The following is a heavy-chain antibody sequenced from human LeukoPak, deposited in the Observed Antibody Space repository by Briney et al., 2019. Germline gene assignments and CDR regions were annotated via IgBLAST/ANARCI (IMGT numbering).Heavy chain of an antibody. D-gene: IGHD4-23*01. Sequence: GGSLRLSCAASGFTFSSYSMNWVRQAPGKGLEWGSSISSSSSYIYYADSVKGRFTISRDNAKNSLYLQMNSLRGEDTAVYYCARDRGNSDYFDYWGQGTLVTVSS. CDR2: ISSSSSYI. V-gene: IGHV3-21*01. J-gene: IGHJ4*02. CDR3: ARDRGNSDYFDY. CDR1: GFTFSSYS.